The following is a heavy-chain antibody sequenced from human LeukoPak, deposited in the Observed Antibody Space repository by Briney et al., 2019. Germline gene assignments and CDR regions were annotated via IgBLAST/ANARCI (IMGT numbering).Heavy chain of an antibody. CDR1: GFTFRTNV. CDR3: ARRVGGTPDY. J-gene: IGHJ4*02. Sequence: GGSLRLSCAASGFTFRTNVMTWVRQAPGKGLEWVSAIGADGGSTDYADSVRGRFTISRDNSKNTLFLQMNSLRAEDTALYYCARRVGGTPDYWGRGTLVTASS. CDR2: IGADGGST. V-gene: IGHV3-23*01. D-gene: IGHD6-19*01.